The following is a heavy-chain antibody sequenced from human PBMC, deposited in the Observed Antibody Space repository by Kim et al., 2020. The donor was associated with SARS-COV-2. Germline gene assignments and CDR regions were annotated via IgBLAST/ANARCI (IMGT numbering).Heavy chain of an antibody. J-gene: IGHJ5*02. CDR3: ARDRLRSGGWFDP. D-gene: IGHD4-17*01. V-gene: IGHV1-46*01. Sequence: YAQKFQGRVTMTRDTSTSTVYMELSSLRSEDTAVYYCARDRLRSGGWFDPWGQGTLVTVSS.